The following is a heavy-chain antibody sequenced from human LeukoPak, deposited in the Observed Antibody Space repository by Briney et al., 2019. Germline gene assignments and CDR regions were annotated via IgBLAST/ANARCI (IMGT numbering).Heavy chain of an antibody. Sequence: GASVKVSCKASGYTFTGYCMHWVRQAPGQGLEWMGWINPNSGGTNYAQKFQGRVTMTRDTSISTAYMELSRLRSDDTAVYYCATGYDYVWGSYRKEYFQHWGQGTLVTVSS. J-gene: IGHJ1*01. CDR1: GYTFTGYC. CDR3: ATGYDYVWGSYRKEYFQH. D-gene: IGHD3-16*02. CDR2: INPNSGGT. V-gene: IGHV1-2*02.